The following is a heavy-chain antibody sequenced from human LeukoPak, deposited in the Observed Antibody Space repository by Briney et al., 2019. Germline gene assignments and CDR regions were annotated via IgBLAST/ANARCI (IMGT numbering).Heavy chain of an antibody. J-gene: IGHJ4*02. CDR3: STDGGTVPHYDNYVSDFDY. CDR2: IKSKTDGGTT. CDR1: GFTFEDAW. V-gene: IGHV3-15*01. Sequence: PGGSLRLSCEASGFTFEDAWMSWVRQSPGKGLEWVGRIKSKTDGGTTDYAAPVKGRFTISRDDSKNLLYLQINSLKTEDTAVYYCSTDGGTVPHYDNYVSDFDYWGQGTLVTVSS. D-gene: IGHD4-11*01.